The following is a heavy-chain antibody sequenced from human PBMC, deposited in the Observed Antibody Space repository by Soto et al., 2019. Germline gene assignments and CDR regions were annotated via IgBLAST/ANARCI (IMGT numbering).Heavy chain of an antibody. CDR3: AKDSDFRDRIFWYFDL. CDR2: MSGSGGSP. V-gene: IGHV3-23*01. D-gene: IGHD2-15*01. Sequence: EVQLLESGGGLVQPGGSLRLSCAASGFTLSSYAMGWVRQAPGKRLEWVSTMSGSGGSPYYADSVKGRFTISRDNSKNILYLQMNSLRAEDTAVYYCAKDSDFRDRIFWYFDLWGRGTLVTVSS. CDR1: GFTLSSYA. J-gene: IGHJ2*01.